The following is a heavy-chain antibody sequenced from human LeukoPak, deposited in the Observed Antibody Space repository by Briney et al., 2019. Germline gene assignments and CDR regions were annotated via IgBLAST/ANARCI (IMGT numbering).Heavy chain of an antibody. D-gene: IGHD5-12*01. V-gene: IGHV4-59*01. CDR1: GGSIRPYH. J-gene: IGHJ4*02. CDR2: IYHSGST. Sequence: PSETLSLTCTLSGGSIRPYHWSWLRQPPGKGLEWIGYIYHSGSTNYNPSLKSRVTISVDTSKNQFSLKLSSVTAADTAVYYCARGGGYASPIGYWGQGALVTVSS. CDR3: ARGGGYASPIGY.